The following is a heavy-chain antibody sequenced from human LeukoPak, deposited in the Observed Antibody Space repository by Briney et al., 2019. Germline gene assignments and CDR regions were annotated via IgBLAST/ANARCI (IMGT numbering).Heavy chain of an antibody. CDR2: IRYDGSNK. V-gene: IGHV3-30*02. CDR1: GFTFSSYG. CDR3: AKDQSPPSYCSSTSCPPAT. Sequence: LGGSLRLSCAASGFTFSSYGMHWVRQAPGKGLEWVAFIRYDGSNKYYADSVKGRFTISRDNSKNTLYLQMNSLRAEDTAVYYCAKDQSPPSYCSSTSCPPATGGQGTLVTVSS. D-gene: IGHD2-2*01. J-gene: IGHJ4*02.